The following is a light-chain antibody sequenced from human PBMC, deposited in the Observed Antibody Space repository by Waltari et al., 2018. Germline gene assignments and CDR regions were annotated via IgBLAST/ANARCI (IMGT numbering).Light chain of an antibody. V-gene: IGKV4-1*01. CDR1: QTVLYWANNKNY. Sequence: DIVMTQSPDSLAVSLGERATLNCKSSQTVLYWANNKNYLTWYQQKPGQPPKLLFSWASIRESGVPDRLSASGSGTDFTLTISSLQAEDVAVYYCHQHYTTPWTFGQGTKVEIK. CDR3: HQHYTTPWT. J-gene: IGKJ1*01. CDR2: WAS.